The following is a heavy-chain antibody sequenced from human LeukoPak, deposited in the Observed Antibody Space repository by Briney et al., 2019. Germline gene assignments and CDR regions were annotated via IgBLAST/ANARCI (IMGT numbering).Heavy chain of an antibody. CDR2: IYYSGST. CDR1: GGSISSSSYY. Sequence: TPSETLSLTCTVSGGSISSSSYYWGWIRQPPGKGLEWIGSIYYSGSTYYNPSLKSRVTISVDTSKNQFSLKLSSVTAADTAVYYCASSSITIFGVVIPFDYWGQGTLVTVSS. CDR3: ASSSITIFGVVIPFDY. J-gene: IGHJ4*02. D-gene: IGHD3-3*01. V-gene: IGHV4-39*07.